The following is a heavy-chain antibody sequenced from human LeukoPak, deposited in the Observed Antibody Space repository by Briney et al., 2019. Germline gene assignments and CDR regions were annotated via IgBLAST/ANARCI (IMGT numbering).Heavy chain of an antibody. CDR3: ASTMVRGAHPGV. CDR1: GYRFTDYW. J-gene: IGHJ4*02. Sequence: GESLKISCKGSGYRFTDYWIAWVRQMPGKGLEWMGIIYPGDSDSRYSPSFQGQVTFSADKSISTAYLQWSSLKASDTAMYYCASTMVRGAHPGVWGQGTLVTVSS. D-gene: IGHD3-10*01. CDR2: IYPGDSDS. V-gene: IGHV5-51*01.